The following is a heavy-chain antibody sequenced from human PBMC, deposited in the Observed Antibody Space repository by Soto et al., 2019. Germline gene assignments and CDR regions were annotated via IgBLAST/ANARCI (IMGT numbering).Heavy chain of an antibody. CDR1: GFTFSSYG. Sequence: GGSLRLSCAASGFTFSSYGMHWVRQAPGKGLEWVAVISYDGSNKYYADSVKGRFTISRDNSKNTLYLQMNSLRAEDTAVYYCAKDLLWFGELLSPDYYYYGMDVWGQGTTVTVSS. J-gene: IGHJ6*02. V-gene: IGHV3-30*18. CDR3: AKDLLWFGELLSPDYYYYGMDV. D-gene: IGHD3-10*01. CDR2: ISYDGSNK.